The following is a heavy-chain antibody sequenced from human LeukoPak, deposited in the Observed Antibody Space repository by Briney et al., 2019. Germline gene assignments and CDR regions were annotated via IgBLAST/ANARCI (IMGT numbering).Heavy chain of an antibody. Sequence: ASVKVSCKASGYTFTSYDINWVRQATGQGLEWMGWMNPNSGNTGYAQKFQGRVTMTRNTSISTAYMELSSLRSEDTAVYYCARGPRITIFGAVIRRDYYYYGMDVWGQGTTVTVSS. CDR2: MNPNSGNT. V-gene: IGHV1-8*01. J-gene: IGHJ6*02. D-gene: IGHD3-3*01. CDR1: GYTFTSYD. CDR3: ARGPRITIFGAVIRRDYYYYGMDV.